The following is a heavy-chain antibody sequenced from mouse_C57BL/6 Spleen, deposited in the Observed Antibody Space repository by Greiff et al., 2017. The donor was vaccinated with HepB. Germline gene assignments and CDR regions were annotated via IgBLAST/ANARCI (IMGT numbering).Heavy chain of an antibody. CDR1: GYTFTSYW. CDR3: ARGAGTLYYFDY. J-gene: IGHJ2*01. D-gene: IGHD4-1*01. Sequence: VQLQQPGAELVMPGASVKLSCKASGYTFTSYWMHWVKQRPGQGLEWIGEIDPSDSYTNYNQKFKGKSTLTVDKSSSTAYMQLSSLTSEDSAVYYCARGAGTLYYFDYWGQGTTLTVSS. V-gene: IGHV1-69*01. CDR2: IDPSDSYT.